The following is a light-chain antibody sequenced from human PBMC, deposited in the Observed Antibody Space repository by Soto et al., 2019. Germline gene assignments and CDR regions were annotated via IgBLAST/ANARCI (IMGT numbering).Light chain of an antibody. CDR1: ENVRTF. Sequence: GERATLSCRASENVRTFVDWYQQKPGQAPRLLIYGASNRATDIPARFSGSGSGTDFTLTISNLEPEDFAVYYCQQHSHWPPWTFGQGTKVDIK. J-gene: IGKJ1*01. V-gene: IGKV3-11*01. CDR3: QQHSHWPPWT. CDR2: GAS.